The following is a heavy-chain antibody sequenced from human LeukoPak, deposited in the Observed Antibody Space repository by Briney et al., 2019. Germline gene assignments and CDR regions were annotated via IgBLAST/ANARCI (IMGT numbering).Heavy chain of an antibody. D-gene: IGHD2-21*01. V-gene: IGHV4-59*11. J-gene: IGHJ4*02. CDR1: GGSIRSHY. CDR2: IFNSDT. Sequence: PSETLSLTCTVSGGSIRSHYWSWIRQPPGKRLEWIGYIFNSDTSYNPSLKSRVTMSVDTSRDQFSLTLTSVTAADTAVYYCATSNDVKIAPFDHWGQGAPVTVSS. CDR3: ATSNDVKIAPFDH.